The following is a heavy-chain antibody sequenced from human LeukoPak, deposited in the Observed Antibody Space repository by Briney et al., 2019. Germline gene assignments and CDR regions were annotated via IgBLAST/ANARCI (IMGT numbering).Heavy chain of an antibody. J-gene: IGHJ4*02. D-gene: IGHD4-23*01. CDR1: GFTFSNYA. V-gene: IGHV3-30*04. CDR3: ARDHYGGKYFDY. Sequence: GGSLRLSCAASGFTFSNYAMHWVRQAPGKGLEWVSLISYDGSNKYYADSVKGRFTVSRDNSKNTLYLQMSSLRAEDTAVYYCARDHYGGKYFDYWGQGILVTVSS. CDR2: ISYDGSNK.